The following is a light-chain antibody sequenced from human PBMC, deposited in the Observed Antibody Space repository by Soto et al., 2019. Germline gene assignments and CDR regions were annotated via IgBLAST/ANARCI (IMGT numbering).Light chain of an antibody. Sequence: IVLTQPPRTLSLSPGERATLSCRASQSVSNNYLAWYHQTPGQAPRLLIYGASNRATGIPDRFSGRASGTDFPLTISRLEPEDLAVYYCQQYGSSGTFGQGTKVDI. J-gene: IGKJ1*01. CDR3: QQYGSSGT. V-gene: IGKV3-20*01. CDR2: GAS. CDR1: QSVSNNY.